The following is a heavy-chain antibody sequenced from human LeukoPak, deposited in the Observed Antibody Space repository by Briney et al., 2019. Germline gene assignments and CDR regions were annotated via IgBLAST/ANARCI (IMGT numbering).Heavy chain of an antibody. V-gene: IGHV1-2*02. CDR2: INPNSGGT. CDR1: GYSFTDYY. CDR3: ARADRLDGGPYLIGP. D-gene: IGHD2-21*01. Sequence: ASVKVSCKTSGYSFTDYYMHWVRQAPGQGLEWMGWINPNSGGTSSAQKFQGRVTMTRDTSITTVYMEVSWLTSDNTAIYYCARADRLDGGPYLIGPWGQGTLVTVSS. J-gene: IGHJ5*02.